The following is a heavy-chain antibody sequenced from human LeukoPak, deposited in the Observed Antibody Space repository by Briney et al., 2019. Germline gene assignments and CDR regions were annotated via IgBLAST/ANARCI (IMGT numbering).Heavy chain of an antibody. Sequence: GGSLRLSCAASGFTFSSYGMHWVRQAPGRGLEWVALIWYDGRNKYYADSVKGRFTISRDNTKNTLSLQLNSLRDEDTAVYCCARDGGSSGYHDALDIWGQGTMVTVSA. J-gene: IGHJ3*02. D-gene: IGHD3-22*01. V-gene: IGHV3-33*01. CDR3: ARDGGSSGYHDALDI. CDR2: IWYDGRNK. CDR1: GFTFSSYG.